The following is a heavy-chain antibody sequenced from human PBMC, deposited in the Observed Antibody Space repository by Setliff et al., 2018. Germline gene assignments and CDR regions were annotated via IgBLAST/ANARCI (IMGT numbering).Heavy chain of an antibody. Sequence: GASVKVSCKASGYGISWVRQAPGQGLQWMGWISSYNTDITNYAERFQGRITMTTDTSTSAAYMELRGLRSDDTAIYYCAISTLSICSGGSCPNVFDVWGPGTLVTVS. CDR2: ISSYNTDIT. J-gene: IGHJ3*01. CDR3: AISTLSICSGGSCPNVFDV. D-gene: IGHD2-15*01. CDR1: GYG. V-gene: IGHV1-18*01.